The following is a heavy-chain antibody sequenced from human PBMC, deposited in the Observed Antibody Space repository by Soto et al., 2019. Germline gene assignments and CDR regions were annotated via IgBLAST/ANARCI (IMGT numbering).Heavy chain of an antibody. J-gene: IGHJ6*02. CDR3: ARAPRGYSYGYNPELYYYGMDV. V-gene: IGHV6-1*01. D-gene: IGHD5-18*01. CDR1: GDSVSSNSAA. Sequence: SQTLSLTCVISGDSVSSNSAAWNWIRQSPSRGLEWLGRTYYRSKWYNDYAVSVKSRITINPDTSKNQFSLQLNSVTPEDTAVYYCARAPRGYSYGYNPELYYYGMDVWGQGTTVTVSS. CDR2: TYYRSKWYN.